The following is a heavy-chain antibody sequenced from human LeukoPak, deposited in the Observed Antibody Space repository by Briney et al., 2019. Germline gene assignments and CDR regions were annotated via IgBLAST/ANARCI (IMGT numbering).Heavy chain of an antibody. D-gene: IGHD2-2*01. J-gene: IGHJ4*02. Sequence: ASVKVSCKASGYTFTGYYMHWVRQAPGQGLEWMGWISAYNGNTNYAQKLQGRVTMTTDTSTSTAYMELRSLRSDDTAVYYCAIELRTSCRSWGQGTLVTVSS. CDR3: AIELRTSCRS. CDR2: ISAYNGNT. CDR1: GYTFTGYY. V-gene: IGHV1-18*04.